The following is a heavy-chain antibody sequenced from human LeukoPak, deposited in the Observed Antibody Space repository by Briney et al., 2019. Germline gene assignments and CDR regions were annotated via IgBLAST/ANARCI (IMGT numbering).Heavy chain of an antibody. CDR1: GGSISSCY. D-gene: IGHD6-25*01. Sequence: SETLSLTCTVSGGSISSCYWSWIRQPAGKGLEWIGRIYTSGSTNYNPSLKSRVTMSVNTSKNQFSLKLSSVTAADTAVYYCAKVGSGPAFDIWGQGTMVTVSS. CDR3: AKVGSGPAFDI. J-gene: IGHJ3*02. V-gene: IGHV4-4*07. CDR2: IYTSGST.